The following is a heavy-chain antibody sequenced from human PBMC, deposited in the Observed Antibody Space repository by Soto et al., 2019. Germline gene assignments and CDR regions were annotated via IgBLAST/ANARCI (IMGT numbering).Heavy chain of an antibody. Sequence: GGSLRLSCAASGFTFSSYAMSWVRQAPGKGLEWVSVISGSGGGTYYADSVKGRFTISRDNSKNTLYLQMNSLRAEDTAVYYCAKRETGTAKYFDCWGQGTLVTVSS. J-gene: IGHJ4*02. V-gene: IGHV3-23*01. CDR2: ISGSGGGT. D-gene: IGHD1-7*01. CDR1: GFTFSSYA. CDR3: AKRETGTAKYFDC.